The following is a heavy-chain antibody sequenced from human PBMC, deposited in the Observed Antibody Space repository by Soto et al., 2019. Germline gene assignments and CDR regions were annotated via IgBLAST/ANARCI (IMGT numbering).Heavy chain of an antibody. D-gene: IGHD2-2*01. V-gene: IGHV3-11*04. CDR3: ARDDCTSSSCHSFFYAMDV. CDR1: GFTISDYY. Sequence: PGGSLSLSCAASGFTISDYYMTWIRQAPGKGLEWVSYISSVGTTTYYAESVKGRFSISMDDAKNSLYLHMNSLRAEDTAVYYCARDDCTSSSCHSFFYAMDVWGQGITGTV. CDR2: ISSVGTTT. J-gene: IGHJ6*02.